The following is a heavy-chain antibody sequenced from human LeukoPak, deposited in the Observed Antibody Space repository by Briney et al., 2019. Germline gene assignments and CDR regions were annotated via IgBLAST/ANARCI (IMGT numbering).Heavy chain of an antibody. D-gene: IGHD3-3*01. CDR3: AKVGGDFWSGYPVSDAFDI. J-gene: IGHJ3*02. V-gene: IGHV3-30*02. Sequence: PGGSLRLSCAASGFTFSSYGMHWVRQAPGKGLEWVAFIRNDGSNKYYADSVKGRFTISRDNSKNTLYLQMNSLRAEDTAVYYCAKVGGDFWSGYPVSDAFDIWGQGTMLTVSS. CDR2: IRNDGSNK. CDR1: GFTFSSYG.